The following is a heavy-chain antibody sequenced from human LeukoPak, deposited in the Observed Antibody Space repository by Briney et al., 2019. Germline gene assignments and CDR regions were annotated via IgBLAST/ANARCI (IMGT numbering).Heavy chain of an antibody. CDR2: INHSGST. J-gene: IGHJ4*02. CDR3: ARGYSGYSYGYLPFDY. D-gene: IGHD5-18*01. CDR1: GGSFSGYY. Sequence: SETLSLTCAVYGGSFSGYYWSWIRQPPGKGLEWIGEINHSGSTNYNPSLKSRVTISVDTSKNQFSLKLSSVTAADTAVYYCARGYSGYSYGYLPFDYWGQGTLVTVSS. V-gene: IGHV4-34*01.